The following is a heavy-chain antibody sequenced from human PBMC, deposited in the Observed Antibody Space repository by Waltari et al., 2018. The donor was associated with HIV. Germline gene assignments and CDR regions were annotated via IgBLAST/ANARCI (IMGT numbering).Heavy chain of an antibody. J-gene: IGHJ4*02. D-gene: IGHD2-2*03. V-gene: IGHV4-4*09. CDR2: KSPSGTT. Sequence: QVQLQESGPGLVRPSETLSLTCAVSGVSMGDYFWTWIRQSPGKGLELMGHKSPSGTTTYNSSLNSRVHIKVDVFNNQFSLRLNTVTATDTAVYFCARGWPRTNGYVTRLYYFDHWGPGILVTVSS. CDR1: GVSMGDYF. CDR3: ARGWPRTNGYVTRLYYFDH.